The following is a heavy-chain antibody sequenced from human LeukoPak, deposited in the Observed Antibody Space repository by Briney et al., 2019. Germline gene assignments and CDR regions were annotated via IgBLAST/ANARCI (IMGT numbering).Heavy chain of an antibody. CDR2: ISYDGSNK. V-gene: IGHV3-30*18. D-gene: IGHD3-10*01. CDR1: GFTFSSYG. CDR3: AKENYYGSGSYPSNYFDY. J-gene: IGHJ4*02. Sequence: GGSLRLSCAAFGFTFSSYGMHWVRQAPGKGLEWVAVISYDGSNKYYADSVKGRFTISRDNSKNTLYLQMNSLRAEDTAVYYCAKENYYGSGSYPSNYFDYWGQGTLVTVSS.